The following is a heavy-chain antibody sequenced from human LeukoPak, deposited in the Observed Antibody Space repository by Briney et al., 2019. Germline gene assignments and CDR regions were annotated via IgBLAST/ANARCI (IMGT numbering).Heavy chain of an antibody. D-gene: IGHD4-23*01. CDR1: GFTVSSNY. V-gene: IGHV3-53*01. Sequence: PGGSLRLSCAASGFTVSSNYMSWVRQAPGKGLEWVSVIYSGGSTYYADSVKGRFTISRDNSKNTLYLQMNSLRAEDTAVYYCARGDGGNSGLIDYWGQGTLVTVSS. CDR3: ARGDGGNSGLIDY. J-gene: IGHJ4*02. CDR2: IYSGGST.